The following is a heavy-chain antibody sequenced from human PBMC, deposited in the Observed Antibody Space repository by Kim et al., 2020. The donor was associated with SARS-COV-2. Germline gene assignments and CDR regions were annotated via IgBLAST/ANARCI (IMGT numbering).Heavy chain of an antibody. CDR1: GLAFDNCA. CDR2: ISASAITT. Sequence: GGSLRLSCTASGLAFDNCAMSWVRQAPGKGLEWVSSISASAITTNYAESVRGRFTISRDNSKNTLYLEMDSVRDDDTAIYYCAKGALGFSDLGSYYFDYWGQGALVSVAS. CDR3: AKGALGFSDLGSYYFDY. J-gene: IGHJ4*02. V-gene: IGHV3-23*01. D-gene: IGHD2-21*02.